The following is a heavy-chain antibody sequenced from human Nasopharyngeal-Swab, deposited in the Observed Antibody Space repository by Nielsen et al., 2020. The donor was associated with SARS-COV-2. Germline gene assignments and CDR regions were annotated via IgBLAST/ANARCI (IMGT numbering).Heavy chain of an antibody. CDR1: GGTFSSYA. J-gene: IGHJ6*02. V-gene: IGHV1-69*04. Sequence: SVKVSCKASGGTFSSYAISWVRQAPGQGLEWMGRIIPILGIANYAQKFQGRVTITADKSTSTAYMELSSLRSEDTAVYYCVRIAVAGLGYYYYGMDVWGQGTTVTVSS. CDR3: VRIAVAGLGYYYYGMDV. CDR2: IIPILGIA. D-gene: IGHD6-19*01.